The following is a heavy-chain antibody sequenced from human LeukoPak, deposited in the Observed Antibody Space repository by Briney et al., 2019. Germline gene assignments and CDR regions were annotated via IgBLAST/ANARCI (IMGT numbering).Heavy chain of an antibody. CDR2: IYHSGST. D-gene: IGHD5-24*01. Sequence: PSETLSLTCAVSGGSVSSSNWWNWVRQPPGKGLEWIGEIYHSGSTNYNPSLKSRVTISVDTSKNQFSLKLSSVTAADTAVYYCARYCLPTPGQMATDFDYWGQGTLVTVSS. V-gene: IGHV4-4*02. J-gene: IGHJ4*02. CDR3: ARYCLPTPGQMATDFDY. CDR1: GGSVSSSNW.